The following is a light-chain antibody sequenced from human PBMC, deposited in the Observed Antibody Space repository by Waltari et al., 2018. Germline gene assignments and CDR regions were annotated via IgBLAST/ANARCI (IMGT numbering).Light chain of an antibody. CDR3: QVWDSSSDHNYV. CDR2: DDS. V-gene: IGLV3-21*04. J-gene: IGLJ1*01. CDR1: NIGSKS. Sequence: SYVVTQPPSVSVAPGKTASITCGGTNIGSKSVPRYQQKPGQAPVLVIYDDSDRPSGIPERFSGSNSENTATLTISRVEAGDEADYYCQVWDSSSDHNYVFGTATKVTVL.